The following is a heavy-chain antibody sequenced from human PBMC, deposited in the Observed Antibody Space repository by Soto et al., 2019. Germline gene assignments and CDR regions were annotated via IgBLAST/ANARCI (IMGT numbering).Heavy chain of an antibody. CDR2: IVVGSGNT. V-gene: IGHV1-58*01. Sequence: SVQVSCQASGFTFTSSAVQWVRQARGQRLEWIGWIVVGSGNTNYAQKFQERVTITRDMSTSTAYMELSSLRSEDTAVYYCAADQVATGYYYGMDVWGQGTTVTVSS. CDR1: GFTFTSSA. CDR3: AADQVATGYYYGMDV. J-gene: IGHJ6*02. D-gene: IGHD5-12*01.